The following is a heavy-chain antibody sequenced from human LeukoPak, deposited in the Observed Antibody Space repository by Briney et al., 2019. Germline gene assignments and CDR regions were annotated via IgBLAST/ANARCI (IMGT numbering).Heavy chain of an antibody. CDR2: INHSGST. D-gene: IGHD3-22*01. V-gene: IGHV4-34*01. CDR1: GGSFSGYY. CDR3: ASGYDSSAYQPFIDY. Sequence: PSETLSLTCAVYGGSFSGYYWSWIRQPPGKGLEWIGEINHSGSTNYNPSLKSRVTISVETSKNQFSLKLRSVTAADTAVYYCASGYDSSAYQPFIDYWGQGTLVTVSS. J-gene: IGHJ4*02.